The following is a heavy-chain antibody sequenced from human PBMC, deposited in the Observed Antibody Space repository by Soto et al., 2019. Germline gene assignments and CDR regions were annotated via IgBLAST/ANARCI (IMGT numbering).Heavy chain of an antibody. D-gene: IGHD2-2*01. CDR2: ISGSGGST. V-gene: IGHV3-23*01. CDR3: AKDRIVNIVVVPDV. CDR1: GFTFSSYA. Sequence: GGSLRLSCAASGFTFSSYAMSWVRQAPGKGLEWVSAISGSGGSTYYADSVKRRFTISRDNSKNRLYLQMNSLRAEDTAVYYCAKDRIVNIVVVPDVWGKGTTVTVSS. J-gene: IGHJ6*04.